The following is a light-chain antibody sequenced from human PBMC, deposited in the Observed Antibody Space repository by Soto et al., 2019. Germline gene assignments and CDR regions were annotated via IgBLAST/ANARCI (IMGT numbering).Light chain of an antibody. Sequence: EIVLTQSPPTLSVSPRDRATLSCRASQRFSTNVAWYEHMPSQPPRLPIYSVSPRATGITAMFSGSGSGTEISLTISRLQSEDFGVYYCQQYNNWCPITFGGGIKVDIK. V-gene: IGKV3-15*01. CDR2: SVS. J-gene: IGKJ4*01. CDR3: QQYNNWCPIT. CDR1: QRFSTN.